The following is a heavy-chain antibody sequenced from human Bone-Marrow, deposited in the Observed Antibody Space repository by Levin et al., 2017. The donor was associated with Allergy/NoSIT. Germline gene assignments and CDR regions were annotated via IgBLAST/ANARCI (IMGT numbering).Heavy chain of an antibody. V-gene: IGHV3-21*01. D-gene: IGHD6-13*01. CDR2: ISSSSSYI. CDR1: GFTFSSYS. CDR3: ARDGGGETAAGIG. J-gene: IGHJ4*02. Sequence: GESLKISCAASGFTFSSYSMNWVRQAPGKGLEWVSSISSSSSYIYYADSVKGRFTISRDNAKNSLYLQMNSLRAEETAVYYCARDGGGETAAGIGWGQGTLVTVSS.